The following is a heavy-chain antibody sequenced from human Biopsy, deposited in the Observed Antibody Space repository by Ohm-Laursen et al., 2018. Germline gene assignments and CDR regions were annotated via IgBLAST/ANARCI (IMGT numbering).Heavy chain of an antibody. Sequence: GSLRLSCAASGFTFSNYAMSWVRQAPGKGLEWVSAISGSAGSTNYADSVKGRFTISRDNSKNTLYLQLNSLRAEDTALYYCAKINPSSIYYYYGMDVWAKGPRSPSP. J-gene: IGHJ6*02. CDR3: AKINPSSIYYYYGMDV. CDR1: GFTFSNYA. CDR2: ISGSAGST. V-gene: IGHV3-23*01.